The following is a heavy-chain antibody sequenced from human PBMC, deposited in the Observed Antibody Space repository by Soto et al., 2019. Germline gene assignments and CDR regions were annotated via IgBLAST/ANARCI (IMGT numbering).Heavy chain of an antibody. V-gene: IGHV3-23*01. CDR2: ISGSGGST. CDR3: ANSLSICSSTSCYFDY. D-gene: IGHD2-2*01. Sequence: PGGSLRLSCAASGFTFSSYAMSWVRPAPGKGLEWVSAISGSGGSTYYADSVKGRFTISRDNSKNTLYLQMNSLRAEDTAVYYCANSLSICSSTSCYFDYWGQGTLVTVSS. J-gene: IGHJ4*02. CDR1: GFTFSSYA.